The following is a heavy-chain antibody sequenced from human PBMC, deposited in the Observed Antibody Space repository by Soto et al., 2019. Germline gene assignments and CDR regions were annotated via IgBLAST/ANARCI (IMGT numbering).Heavy chain of an antibody. CDR1: GFTFSSYA. J-gene: IGHJ6*02. CDR2: ISGSGGST. D-gene: IGHD4-17*01. V-gene: IGHV3-23*01. CDR3: AKPLRSSDDYGDYVSYGMDV. Sequence: TGGSLRLSCAASGFTFSSYAMSWVRQAPGKGLEWVSAISGSGGSTYYADSVKGRFTISRDNSKNTLYLQMNSLRAEDTAVYYCAKPLRSSDDYGDYVSYGMDVWGQGTTVTVSS.